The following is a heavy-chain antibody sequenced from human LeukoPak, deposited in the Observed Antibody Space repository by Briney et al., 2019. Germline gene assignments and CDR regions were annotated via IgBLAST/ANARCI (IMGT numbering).Heavy chain of an antibody. CDR1: GYTFTSYG. J-gene: IGHJ5*02. CDR3: ARAEYSGSSRFPWFDP. V-gene: IGHV1-18*01. CDR2: ISAYNGNT. D-gene: IGHD6-6*01. Sequence: GASVKVSCKASGYTFTSYGISWVRQAPGQGLEWMGWISAYNGNTNYAQKLQGRDTMTTDTSTSTAYMELRSLRSDDTAVYYCARAEYSGSSRFPWFDPWGQGTLVTVSS.